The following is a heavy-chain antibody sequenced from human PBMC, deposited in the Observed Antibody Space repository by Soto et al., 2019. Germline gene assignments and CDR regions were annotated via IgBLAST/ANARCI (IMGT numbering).Heavy chain of an antibody. D-gene: IGHD6-13*01. CDR2: ISGSGGST. CDR1: GFTFSSYA. V-gene: IGHV3-23*01. CDR3: AKDAYSNSWFPY. J-gene: IGHJ4*02. Sequence: GGSLRLSCAASGFTFSSYAMSWVRQAPGKGLEWVSAISGSGGSTYYADSVKGRFTISRDNSKNTLYLQMSSLRAEDTAVYFCAKDAYSNSWFPYWGQGTLVTVSS.